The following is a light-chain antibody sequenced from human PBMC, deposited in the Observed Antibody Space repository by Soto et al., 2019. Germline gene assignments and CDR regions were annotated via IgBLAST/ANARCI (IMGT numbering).Light chain of an antibody. CDR2: GAS. CDR3: QQYNNWPRT. J-gene: IGKJ1*01. Sequence: DIVMTQSPVTLSVSPGDRATLSCRASQSVGHNLAWFQQKPGQAPRRLIYGASAGATGSPDRLSGSGFGTEFTLTISSLQAEDLAVYYCQQYNNWPRTFGQGTKVEMK. V-gene: IGKV3-15*01. CDR1: QSVGHN.